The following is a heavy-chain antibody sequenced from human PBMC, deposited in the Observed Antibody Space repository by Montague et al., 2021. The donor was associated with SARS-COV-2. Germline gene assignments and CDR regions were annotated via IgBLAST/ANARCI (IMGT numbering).Heavy chain of an antibody. CDR3: AHSRIASAGAPLDF. D-gene: IGHD2-15*01. CDR2: TDWNEDK. Sequence: VKPTQTLTLTCTFSGFSLSGVGMGVAWIRQAPGKALEWLAGTDWNEDKRYSPPLKNRLTITRHTSNNQAVLTVTYVDAADTDTYYCAHSRIASAGAPLDFWGQGTLVTVSS. J-gene: IGHJ4*02. V-gene: IGHV2-5*01. CDR1: GFSLSGVGMG.